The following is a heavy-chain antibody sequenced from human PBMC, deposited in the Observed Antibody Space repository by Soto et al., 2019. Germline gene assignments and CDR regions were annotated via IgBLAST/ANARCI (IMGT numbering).Heavy chain of an antibody. Sequence: GGSLRLSCAASGFTFSSYAIHWVRQAPGKGLEWVAVISYDGSNKYYADSVKGRFTISRDNSNTLFLQMNSLRAEDTAVYYCARDSGYCSGTSCYWDYWGQGTLVTVSS. V-gene: IGHV3-30-3*01. CDR3: ARDSGYCSGTSCYWDY. D-gene: IGHD2-2*01. CDR2: ISYDGSNK. CDR1: GFTFSSYA. J-gene: IGHJ4*02.